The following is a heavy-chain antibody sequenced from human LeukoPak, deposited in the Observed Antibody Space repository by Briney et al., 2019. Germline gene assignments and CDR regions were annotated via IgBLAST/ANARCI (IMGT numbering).Heavy chain of an antibody. Sequence: SGGSLRLSCAASGFTFSSYAMSWVRQAPGMGLEWVSSISGSGGSTYYADSVKGRFTISRDNSKNTLSLQMNSLRAEDTAVYYCAKDLHTSHCCLPFDYWGQGTLVTVSS. CDR2: ISGSGGST. D-gene: IGHD2-2*01. CDR3: AKDLHTSHCCLPFDY. CDR1: GFTFSSYA. V-gene: IGHV3-23*01. J-gene: IGHJ4*02.